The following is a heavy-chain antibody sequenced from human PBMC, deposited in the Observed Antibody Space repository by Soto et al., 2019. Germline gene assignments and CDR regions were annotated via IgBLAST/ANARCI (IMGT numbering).Heavy chain of an antibody. CDR3: ARIPRYSFPTSDDLDS. Sequence: SVKVSCKASGGTFYTYTFSWVRQAPGQGLEWMGSITPIYPTTNYAEKFQGRLAVTADGSTNTAYMELNSLTSDDTAVYYCARIPRYSFPTSDDLDSWGQGTLVTVSS. D-gene: IGHD5-18*01. CDR2: ITPIYPTT. J-gene: IGHJ4*02. V-gene: IGHV1-69*13. CDR1: GGTFYTYT.